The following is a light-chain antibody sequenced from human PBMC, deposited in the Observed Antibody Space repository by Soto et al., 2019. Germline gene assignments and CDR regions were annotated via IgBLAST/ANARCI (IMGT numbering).Light chain of an antibody. J-gene: IGLJ3*02. Sequence: QSVLTQPPSVSAAPGQKVTISCSGSSSNIGNNYVSWYQQLPGTAPKLLIYENNKRPSGIPDRFSGSKSGTSATLGITGLQTGDEADYYCGTWDNSRSAGVFGGGTKVTVL. CDR3: GTWDNSRSAGV. CDR1: SSNIGNNY. CDR2: ENN. V-gene: IGLV1-51*02.